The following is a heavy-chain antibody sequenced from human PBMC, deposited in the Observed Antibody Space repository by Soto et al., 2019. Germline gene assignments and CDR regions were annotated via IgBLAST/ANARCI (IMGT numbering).Heavy chain of an antibody. CDR2: ISGSGGST. J-gene: IGHJ4*02. CDR1: GFTFSSYA. CDR3: ALKRGSGWYYFDY. D-gene: IGHD6-19*01. Sequence: EVQLLESGGGLVQPGGSLRLSCAASGFTFSSYAMSWVRQAPGKGLEWVSAISGSGGSTYYADSVKGRFTISRDNSKYTLYLQMNSLRAEDTAVYYCALKRGSGWYYFDYWGQGTLVTVSS. V-gene: IGHV3-23*01.